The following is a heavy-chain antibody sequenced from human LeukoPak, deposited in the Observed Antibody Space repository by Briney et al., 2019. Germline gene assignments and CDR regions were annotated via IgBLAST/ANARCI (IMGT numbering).Heavy chain of an antibody. D-gene: IGHD3/OR15-3a*01. Sequence: PSETLSLTCTVSGVSISSSSFYWGWIRQPPGKGLEWIASIYYSGSTYYNPSLRSRVTISVDTSKNQFSLKLSSVTAADTAVYYCARSGGLKNWFDPWGQGTLVTVSS. CDR1: GVSISSSSFY. J-gene: IGHJ5*02. CDR2: IYYSGST. V-gene: IGHV4-39*01. CDR3: ARSGGLKNWFDP.